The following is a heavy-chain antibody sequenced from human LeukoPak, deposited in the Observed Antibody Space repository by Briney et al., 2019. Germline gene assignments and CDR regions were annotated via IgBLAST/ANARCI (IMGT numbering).Heavy chain of an antibody. D-gene: IGHD4-23*01. V-gene: IGHV5-51*01. J-gene: IGHJ4*02. CDR2: INPGDSDT. CDR1: GYSFNNYW. CDR3: ARRNYGGSYYFDY. Sequence: GESLQISCTGSGYSFNNYWIGWVRQMPGKGLEWMRIINPGDSDTRYSPSFQGQVTISADKSISTAYLQWSSLKASDTAMYYCARRNYGGSYYFDYWGQGTLVTVSS.